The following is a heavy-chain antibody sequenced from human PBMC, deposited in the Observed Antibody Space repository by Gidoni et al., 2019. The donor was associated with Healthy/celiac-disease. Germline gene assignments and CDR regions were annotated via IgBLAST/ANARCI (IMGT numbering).Heavy chain of an antibody. D-gene: IGHD5-18*01. V-gene: IGHV1-69*01. CDR1: GGTFSSYA. J-gene: IGHJ6*02. CDR2: FGTA. CDR3: ARGRGVGYGYGMDV. Sequence: QVQLVQSGAGVKKPGSSVKVSCKASGGTFSSYAIFGTANYAQKFQGRVTITADESTSTAYMELSSLRSEDTAVYYCARGRGVGYGYGMDVWGQGTTVTVSS.